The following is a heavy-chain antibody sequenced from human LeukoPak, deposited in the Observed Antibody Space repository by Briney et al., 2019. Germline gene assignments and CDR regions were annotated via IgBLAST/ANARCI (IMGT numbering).Heavy chain of an antibody. CDR3: AKDIVVVVAPTHTLDDDDY. CDR2: ISGSGGST. Sequence: GGSLRLSCAASGFTFSSYAMSWVRQAPGKGLEWVSAISGSGGSTYYADSVKGRFTISRDNSKNTLYLQMNSLRAEDTAGYYCAKDIVVVVAPTHTLDDDDYWAQATLLTVSS. J-gene: IGHJ4*02. CDR1: GFTFSSYA. V-gene: IGHV3-23*01. D-gene: IGHD2-15*01.